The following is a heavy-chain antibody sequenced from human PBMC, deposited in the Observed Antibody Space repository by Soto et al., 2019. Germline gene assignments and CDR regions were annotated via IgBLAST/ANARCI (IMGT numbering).Heavy chain of an antibody. CDR2: SNSDGSST. J-gene: IGHJ6*02. D-gene: IGHD3-10*01. Sequence: EVQLVESGGGLVQPGGSLRLSCAASGFTFSTYWIHWVRQAPGKGMVWVSRSNSDGSSTNYADSVKGRFTISRDNAKNTLVLQMNSLRAEDTAVYYCARDRWGGGRDMDVWGQGTTVTVSS. CDR3: ARDRWGGGRDMDV. V-gene: IGHV3-74*01. CDR1: GFTFSTYW.